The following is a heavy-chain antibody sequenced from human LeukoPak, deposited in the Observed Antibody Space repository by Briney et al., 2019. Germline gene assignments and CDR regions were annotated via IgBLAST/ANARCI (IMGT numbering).Heavy chain of an antibody. CDR3: ARGGYYDSSGYYYVGYFQH. CDR1: GYSISSGYY. J-gene: IGHJ1*01. CDR2: IYHSGST. D-gene: IGHD3-22*01. V-gene: IGHV4-38-2*01. Sequence: SETLSLTCAVSGYSISSGYYWGWIRQPPGKGLEWIGSIYHSGSTYYNPSLKSRVTISVDTSKNQFSLKLSSVTAADTAVYYCARGGYYDSSGYYYVGYFQHWGQGTLVTVSS.